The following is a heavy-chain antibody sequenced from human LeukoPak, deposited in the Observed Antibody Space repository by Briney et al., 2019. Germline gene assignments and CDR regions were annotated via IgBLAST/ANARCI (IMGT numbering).Heavy chain of an antibody. Sequence: GASVKLSCKASGYTFTGYYMHWVRQAPGQGLEWMGWINPNSGGTNYAQTFQGRVTMTRDTSISTANMELSRLRSDDTAVYYCAREGYSYMSYYYYGMDVWGQGTTVTVSS. D-gene: IGHD5-18*01. J-gene: IGHJ6*02. CDR1: GYTFTGYY. CDR3: AREGYSYMSYYYYGMDV. CDR2: INPNSGGT. V-gene: IGHV1-2*02.